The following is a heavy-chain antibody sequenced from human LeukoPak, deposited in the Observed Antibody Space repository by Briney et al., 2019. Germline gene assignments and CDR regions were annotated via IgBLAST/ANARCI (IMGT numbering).Heavy chain of an antibody. D-gene: IGHD3-22*01. CDR2: ISSSGSTI. Sequence: GGSLRLSCAASGFTFSDYYMSWIRQAPGKGLEWVSYISSSGSTIYYADSVKGRFTISGDNAKNSLYLQMNSLRAEDTAVYYCARHNYYDSSGYYYYWGQGTLVTVSS. J-gene: IGHJ4*02. CDR1: GFTFSDYY. CDR3: ARHNYYDSSGYYYY. V-gene: IGHV3-11*01.